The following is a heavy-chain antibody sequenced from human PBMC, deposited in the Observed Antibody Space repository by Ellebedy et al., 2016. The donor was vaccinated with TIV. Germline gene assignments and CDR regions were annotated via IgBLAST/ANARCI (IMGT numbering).Heavy chain of an antibody. D-gene: IGHD7-27*01. Sequence: AASVKVSCKASGGTFSTYAVSWVRQAPGQGLEWMGGIIPVFGRTDYAQKFQGRVTFTADESTSTVYMYLSSVRSEDTAVYYCARGKQVPSHYYYGMDVWGPGTTVTVSS. CDR1: GGTFSTYA. CDR2: IIPVFGRT. CDR3: ARGKQVPSHYYYGMDV. J-gene: IGHJ6*02. V-gene: IGHV1-69*13.